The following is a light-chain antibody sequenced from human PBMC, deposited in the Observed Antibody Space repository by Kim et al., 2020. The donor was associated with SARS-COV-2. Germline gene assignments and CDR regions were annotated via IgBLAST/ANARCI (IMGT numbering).Light chain of an antibody. CDR2: NDD. CDR3: AVWADSLNAWV. Sequence: QSVLTQPPSASETPGQRVTISCSGSTSNIGSNPVNWYRQVPGTAPQVLMYNDDLRPLGAPGRSSGSKSGTSASLAISGLQSEDEADYYCAVWADSLNAWVFGGGTKVTVL. J-gene: IGLJ3*02. V-gene: IGLV1-44*01. CDR1: TSNIGSNP.